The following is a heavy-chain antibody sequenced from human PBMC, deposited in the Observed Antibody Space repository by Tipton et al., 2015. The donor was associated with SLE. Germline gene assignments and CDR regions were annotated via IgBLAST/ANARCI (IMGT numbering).Heavy chain of an antibody. CDR3: ARSYESDSSGYYDL. V-gene: IGHV5-51*03. Sequence: VQLVQSGAEVKKPGQSLKISCKGSGYTFTNYWIAWVRQMPGKGLEWMGNIHPSDSYIRYSPSFQGQVTFSVDGSTTTAYLQWGSLKASDTATYYCARSYESDSSGYYDLWGQGTLVTVSS. J-gene: IGHJ5*02. D-gene: IGHD3-22*01. CDR1: GYTFTNYW. CDR2: IHPSDSYI.